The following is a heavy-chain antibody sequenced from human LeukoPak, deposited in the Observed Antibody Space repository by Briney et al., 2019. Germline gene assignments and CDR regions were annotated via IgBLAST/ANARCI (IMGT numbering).Heavy chain of an antibody. CDR1: GFTFSSYA. CDR3: AVADNYVGYYYYGMDV. D-gene: IGHD5-24*01. CDR2: ISGSGGST. V-gene: IGHV3-23*01. Sequence: GGSLRLSCAASGFTFSSYAMSWVRQAPGKGLEWVSAISGSGGSTYYADSVKGRSTISRDNSKNTLYLQMNSLRAEDTAVYYCAVADNYVGYYYYGMDVWGQGTTVTVSS. J-gene: IGHJ6*02.